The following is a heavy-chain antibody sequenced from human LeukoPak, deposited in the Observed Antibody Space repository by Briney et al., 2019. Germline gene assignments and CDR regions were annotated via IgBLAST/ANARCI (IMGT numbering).Heavy chain of an antibody. CDR2: INHSGST. J-gene: IGHJ5*02. V-gene: IGHV4-34*01. D-gene: IGHD4-17*01. CDR1: GGSFSGYY. Sequence: SETLSLTCAVYGGSFSGYYWSWIRQPPGKGLEWIGEINHSGSTNYNPSLKSRVTISVDTSKNQFSLKLSSVTAADTAVYYCARGRTVKVRFGWFDAWGQGTLVTVSS. CDR3: ARGRTVKVRFGWFDA.